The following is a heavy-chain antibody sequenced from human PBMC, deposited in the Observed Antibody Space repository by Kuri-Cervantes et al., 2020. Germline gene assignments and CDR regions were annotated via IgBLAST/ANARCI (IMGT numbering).Heavy chain of an antibody. V-gene: IGHV3-9*01. CDR1: GFTFDDYA. Sequence: GGSLRLSCAASGFTFDDYAMHWVRQAPGKGLEWVSGISWNSGSIGYADSVKGRFTISRDNAKNSLYLQMNSLRAEDTAVYYCAREYWNPSYYGSGSYYPYFDYWGQGTLVTVSS. CDR2: ISWNSGSI. CDR3: AREYWNPSYYGSGSYYPYFDY. D-gene: IGHD3-10*01. J-gene: IGHJ4*02.